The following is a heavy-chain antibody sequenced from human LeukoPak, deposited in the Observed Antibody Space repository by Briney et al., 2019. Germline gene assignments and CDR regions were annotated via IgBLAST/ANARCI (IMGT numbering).Heavy chain of an antibody. CDR1: GFNLRNYG. V-gene: IGHV3-33*01. D-gene: IGHD5-24*01. Sequence: GGSLRLSCATSGFNLRNYGIHWVRQAPGKGQDWVAVIWYDGSNKYYGDSVRGRFTISRDNSKNTLYLQMNSLSAEDTAVYYCARGDGYNEFVYWGQGTLVTVSS. J-gene: IGHJ4*02. CDR3: ARGDGYNEFVY. CDR2: IWYDGSNK.